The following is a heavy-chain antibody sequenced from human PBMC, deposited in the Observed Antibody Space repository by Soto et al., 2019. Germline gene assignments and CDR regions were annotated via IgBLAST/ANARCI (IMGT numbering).Heavy chain of an antibody. V-gene: IGHV4-59*01. D-gene: IGHD2-2*01. J-gene: IGHJ4*02. CDR2: IHYSGSS. CDR1: GGSISSYY. CDR3: ARVVPTPYYFDY. Sequence: SETLSLTCTVSGGSISSYYWNWIRQPPGKGLEWIGYIHYSGSSNYNPSLKSRVTISVDTSKNQFSLTLSSVTAADTAVYYCARVVPTPYYFDYWGQGTLVPVYS.